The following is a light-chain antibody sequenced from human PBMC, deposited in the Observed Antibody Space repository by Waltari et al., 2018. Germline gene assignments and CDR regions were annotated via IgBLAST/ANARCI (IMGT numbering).Light chain of an antibody. V-gene: IGKV3-20*01. Sequence: ENVLTQSPGALSLSPGERATLSCRASQTVGRNYLAWFQQKPGQAPRLLIYDASNRATGIPDRFSGSGSGTDFTLTINRLEPEDFAVYYCHQSASSPLTFGGGTKVEIK. J-gene: IGKJ4*01. CDR3: HQSASSPLT. CDR1: QTVGRNY. CDR2: DAS.